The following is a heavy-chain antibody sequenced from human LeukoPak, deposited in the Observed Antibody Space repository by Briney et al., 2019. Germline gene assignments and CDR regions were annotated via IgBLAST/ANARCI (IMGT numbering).Heavy chain of an antibody. Sequence: GGSLRLSCAASGFTFKNYWMSWVRQAPGKGLEWVANIKQDGSEEYYVDSVKGRFTISRDNAKNSLSLQMNSLRAEDTAVYYCARYFTAVTETLRLDYWGQGTLVTVSS. CDR1: GFTFKNYW. D-gene: IGHD6-19*01. V-gene: IGHV3-7*03. J-gene: IGHJ4*02. CDR3: ARYFTAVTETLRLDY. CDR2: IKQDGSEE.